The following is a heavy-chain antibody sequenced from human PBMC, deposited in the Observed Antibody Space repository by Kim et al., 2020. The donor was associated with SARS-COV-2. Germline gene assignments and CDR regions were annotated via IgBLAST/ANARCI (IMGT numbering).Heavy chain of an antibody. CDR1: GFTFDDYA. J-gene: IGHJ4*02. Sequence: GGSLRLSCAASGFTFDDYAMHWVRQAPGKGLEWVSGISWNSGSIGYADSVKGRFTISRDNAKNSLYLQMNSLRAEDTALYYCAKGDSSGYASGLDYWGQGTLVTVSS. CDR3: AKGDSSGYASGLDY. D-gene: IGHD3-22*01. V-gene: IGHV3-9*01. CDR2: ISWNSGSI.